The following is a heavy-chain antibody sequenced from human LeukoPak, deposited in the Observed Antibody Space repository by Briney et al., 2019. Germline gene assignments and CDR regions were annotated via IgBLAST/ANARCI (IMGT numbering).Heavy chain of an antibody. V-gene: IGHV4-59*08. CDR1: GGSISSYY. J-gene: IGHJ2*01. CDR2: IYYSGST. Sequence: ASETLSLTCTVSGGSISSYYWSWLRQPPGKGLEWLGYIYYSGSTYYNPSLKSRVTISVDTSKNQFSLKLSSVTAADTAVYYCARSGPSSIAPTRLWGRGTLVTVSS. CDR3: ARSGPSSIAPTRL. D-gene: IGHD6-6*01.